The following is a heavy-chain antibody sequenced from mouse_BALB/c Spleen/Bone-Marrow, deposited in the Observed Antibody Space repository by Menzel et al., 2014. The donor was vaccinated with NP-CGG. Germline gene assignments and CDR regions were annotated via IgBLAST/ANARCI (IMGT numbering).Heavy chain of an antibody. CDR2: INPYNDGT. D-gene: IGHD2-14*01. CDR3: ARGGRYDGSWFAY. CDR1: GYTLTSYV. J-gene: IGHJ3*01. Sequence: VQLQQSGPELVKPGASVKMSCKASGYTLTSYVMHWVKQKPGQGLEWIGYINPYNDGTKYNEKFKGKATLTSDKSSSTAYMELSSLTSEDSAVYYCARGGRYDGSWFAYWGQGTLVTVSA. V-gene: IGHV1-14*01.